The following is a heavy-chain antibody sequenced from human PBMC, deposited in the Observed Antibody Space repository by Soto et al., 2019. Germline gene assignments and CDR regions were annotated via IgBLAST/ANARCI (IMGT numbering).Heavy chain of an antibody. CDR3: ARDSNYYDSSGYHPNFDP. Sequence: SVKVSCKASGGTFSSYAISWVRQAPGQVLEWMGGIIPIFGTANYAQKFQGRVTITADESTSTAYMELSSLRSEDTAVYYCARDSNYYDSSGYHPNFDPWGQGTLVTVSS. CDR2: IIPIFGTA. CDR1: GGTFSSYA. J-gene: IGHJ5*02. V-gene: IGHV1-69*13. D-gene: IGHD3-22*01.